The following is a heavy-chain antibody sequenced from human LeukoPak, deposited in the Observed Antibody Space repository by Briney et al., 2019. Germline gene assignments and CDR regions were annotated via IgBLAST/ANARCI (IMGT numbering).Heavy chain of an antibody. J-gene: IGHJ4*02. CDR2: IYSGGST. CDR3: ARDRAAADLDY. CDR1: GFTVSSNY. Sequence: GGSLRLSCAASGFTVSSNYMNWVRQAPGKGLEWVSVIYSGGSTYYADSVKGRFTISRDNSKNTLYLQMNSLRAEDTAVYYCARDRAAADLDYWGQGTLVTVSS. V-gene: IGHV3-66*01. D-gene: IGHD6-13*01.